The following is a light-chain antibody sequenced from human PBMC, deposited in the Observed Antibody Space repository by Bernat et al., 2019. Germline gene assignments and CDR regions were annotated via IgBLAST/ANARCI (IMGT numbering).Light chain of an antibody. CDR2: AAS. Sequence: DIQMTQSPSSLSASVGDRVTITCRASQSISSYLNWYQQKPGKAPKRLIYAASSLQSGVPSSFSGSGSGTDFTPTISRLQPEDFATSYCRQSYSTPYTFSQGTKLEIK. CDR1: QSISSY. J-gene: IGKJ2*01. V-gene: IGKV1-39*01. CDR3: RQSYSTPYT.